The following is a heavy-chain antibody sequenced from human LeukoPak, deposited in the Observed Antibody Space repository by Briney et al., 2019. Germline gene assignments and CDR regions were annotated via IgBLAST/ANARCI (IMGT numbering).Heavy chain of an antibody. Sequence: ASVKVSCKASGYTFTTYDINWVRQAPGQGLEWMGWISPYNGNTNYAQNLQGRVTMTTDTSTSTAFMELRSLRSDDTAVYYCARDTAGGSYLLYWGQGTLVTVSS. CDR1: GYTFTTYD. CDR2: ISPYNGNT. CDR3: ARDTAGGSYLLY. J-gene: IGHJ4*02. V-gene: IGHV1-18*01. D-gene: IGHD1-26*01.